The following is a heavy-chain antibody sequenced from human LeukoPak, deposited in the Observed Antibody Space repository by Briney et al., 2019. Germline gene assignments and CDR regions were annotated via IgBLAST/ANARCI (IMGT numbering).Heavy chain of an antibody. D-gene: IGHD3-10*01. V-gene: IGHV3-53*01. J-gene: IGHJ6*03. Sequence: PGGSLRLSCAASGFTVITNDMTWVRQAPGKGLEWVSVLYSDGNTKYAASVQGRFTISRDNSKNTLYLEMNSLSPDDTAVYYCASGSGSYRTPYYYMDVWGTGTTVTVSS. CDR3: ASGSGSYRTPYYYMDV. CDR1: GFTVITND. CDR2: LYSDGNT.